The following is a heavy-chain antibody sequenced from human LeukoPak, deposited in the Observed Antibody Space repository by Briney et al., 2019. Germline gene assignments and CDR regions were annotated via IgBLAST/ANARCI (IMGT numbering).Heavy chain of an antibody. V-gene: IGHV3-23*01. J-gene: IGHJ4*02. Sequence: GGSLRLSCAASGFTFSSYAMSWVRRAPGKGLEWVSSISGSGGSTYYADSVKGRFTISRGNSKNTLYLQMNSLRAEDTAVYYCAKKAVTGGPPYYFDYWGQGTLVTVSS. CDR3: AKKAVTGGPPYYFDY. D-gene: IGHD6-19*01. CDR2: ISGSGGST. CDR1: GFTFSSYA.